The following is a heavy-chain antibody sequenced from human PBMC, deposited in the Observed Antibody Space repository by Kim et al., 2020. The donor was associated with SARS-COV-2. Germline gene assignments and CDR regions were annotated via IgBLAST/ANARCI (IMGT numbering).Heavy chain of an antibody. CDR2: ISSSSSTI. CDR1: GFTFSSYS. CDR3: AREPNYDILTGYYMRPYSFDY. J-gene: IGHJ4*02. V-gene: IGHV3-48*04. D-gene: IGHD3-9*01. Sequence: GGSLRLSCAASGFTFSSYSMNWVRQAPGKGLEWVSYISSSSSTIYYADSVKGRFTISRDNAKNSLYLQMNSLRAEDTAVYYCAREPNYDILTGYYMRPYSFDYWGQGTLVTVSS.